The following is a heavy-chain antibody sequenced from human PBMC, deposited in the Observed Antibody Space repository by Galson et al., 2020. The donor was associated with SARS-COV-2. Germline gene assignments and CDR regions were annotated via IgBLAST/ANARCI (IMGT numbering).Heavy chain of an antibody. CDR1: GFTFKSHA. CDR3: ARDGQHRSGWSFDY. D-gene: IGHD6-19*01. V-gene: IGHV3-33*01. Sequence: GGSLRLSCAASGFTFKSHAMHWIRQAPGKGLEWVAQIFYDGSDKYYVDSVKGRFTISRDDSEKTVYLQMNNLRADDTAVYYSARDGQHRSGWSFDYWGQGTLVTVSS. J-gene: IGHJ4*02. CDR2: IFYDGSDK.